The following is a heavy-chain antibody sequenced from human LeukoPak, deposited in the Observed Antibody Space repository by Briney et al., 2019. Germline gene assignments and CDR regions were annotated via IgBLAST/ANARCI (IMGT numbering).Heavy chain of an antibody. D-gene: IGHD3-22*01. CDR3: ASRDYDSSGYYYVGFGY. CDR2: IIPIFGTA. J-gene: IGHJ4*02. Sequence: GASVKVSCTASGGTFSSYAISWVRQAPGQGLEWMGGIIPIFGTANYAQKFQGRVTITTDESTSTAYMELSSLRSEDTAVYYCASRDYDSSGYYYVGFGYWGQGTLVTVSS. CDR1: GGTFSSYA. V-gene: IGHV1-69*05.